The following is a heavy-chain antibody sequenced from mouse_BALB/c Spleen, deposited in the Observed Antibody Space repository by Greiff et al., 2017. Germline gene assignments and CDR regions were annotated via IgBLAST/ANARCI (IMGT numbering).Heavy chain of an antibody. CDR1: GFTFSSFG. Sequence: EVHLVESGGGLVQPGGSRKLSCAASGFTFSSFGMHWVRQAPEKGLEWVAYISSGSSTIYYADTVKGRFTISRDNPKNTLFLQMTSLRSEDTAMYYCARGGQGAMDYWGQGTSVTVSS. V-gene: IGHV5-17*02. J-gene: IGHJ4*01. CDR3: ARGGQGAMDY. CDR2: ISSGSSTI.